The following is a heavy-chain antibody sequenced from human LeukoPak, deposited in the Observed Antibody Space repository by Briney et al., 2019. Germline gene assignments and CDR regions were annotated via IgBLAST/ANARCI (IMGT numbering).Heavy chain of an antibody. D-gene: IGHD3-9*01. J-gene: IGHJ2*01. CDR1: GGSIDSYY. CDR3: ARTPHYYDILTGYYAPYWYFDL. V-gene: IGHV4-59*01. Sequence: SETLSLTCTVSGGSIDSYYWSWVRQPPGKGLEWMGYIYYSGSTNYNPSLKSRVTISVDTSKKQFSLKLSSVTAADTAVYYCARTPHYYDILTGYYAPYWYFDLWGRGTLVTVSS. CDR2: IYYSGST.